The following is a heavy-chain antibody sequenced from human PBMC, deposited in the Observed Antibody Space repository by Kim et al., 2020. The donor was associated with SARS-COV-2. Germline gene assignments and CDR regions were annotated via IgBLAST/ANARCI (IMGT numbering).Heavy chain of an antibody. V-gene: IGHV4-39*01. CDR1: GCSISSSSYY. CDR3: ASSYISSWDNWFDS. J-gene: IGHJ5*01. Sequence: SETLSLTCTVSGCSISSSSYYWGWILQPPGQGLEWIGSIYYSRSTYYNPSLKRRLTISVDTSKNQFYLKQSSVTAADTAVYYCASSYISSWDNWFDSWGQGTLVTVSS. D-gene: IGHD6-13*01. CDR2: IYYSRST.